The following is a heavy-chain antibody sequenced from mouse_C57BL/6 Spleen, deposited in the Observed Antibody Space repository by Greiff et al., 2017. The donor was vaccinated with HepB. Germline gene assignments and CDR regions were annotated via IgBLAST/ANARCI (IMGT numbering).Heavy chain of an antibody. CDR2: INPNYGTT. V-gene: IGHV1-39*01. Sequence: EVQLQQSGPGLVKPGASVKISCKASGYSFTDYNMNWVKQRNGKSLEWIGVINPNYGTTSYNQKFKGKATLTVDQSSSTAYMQLNSLTSEDSAVYYCARGYYYGSSSHAMDYWGQGTSVTVSS. CDR3: ARGYYYGSSSHAMDY. CDR1: GYSFTDYN. D-gene: IGHD1-1*01. J-gene: IGHJ4*01.